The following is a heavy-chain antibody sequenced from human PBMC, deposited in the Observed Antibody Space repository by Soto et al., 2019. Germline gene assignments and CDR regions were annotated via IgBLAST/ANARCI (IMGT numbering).Heavy chain of an antibody. J-gene: IGHJ6*02. CDR3: ASHVAYYYGMDV. Sequence: ASVKVSCTASGGTFSIYAISWVRQAPGQGLEWMGGIIPIFGTANYAQKLQGRVTITADESTSTAYMELSSLRSEDTAVYYCASHVAYYYGMDVWGQGTTVTVSS. CDR1: GGTFSIYA. CDR2: IIPIFGTA. V-gene: IGHV1-69*13.